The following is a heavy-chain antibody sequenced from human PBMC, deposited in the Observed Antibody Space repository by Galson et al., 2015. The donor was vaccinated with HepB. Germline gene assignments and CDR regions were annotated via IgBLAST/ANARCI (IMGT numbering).Heavy chain of an antibody. Sequence: SLRLSCAASGFTFSNYAMHWVRQAPGKGLEWVAVISYDGSNKYYADSVKGRFTISRDNSKNTLYLQVNSLRAEDTAVYYCARDHIITYCGGDCYHDYWGQGTLVTVSS. CDR2: ISYDGSNK. CDR1: GFTFSNYA. V-gene: IGHV3-30*04. D-gene: IGHD2-21*02. J-gene: IGHJ4*02. CDR3: ARDHIITYCGGDCYHDY.